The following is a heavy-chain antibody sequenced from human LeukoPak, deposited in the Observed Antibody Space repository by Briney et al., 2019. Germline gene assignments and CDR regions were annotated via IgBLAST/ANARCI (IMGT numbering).Heavy chain of an antibody. CDR1: EFSFSDSW. CDR3: ARGAGIAAAGTLLGY. Sequence: GGSLRLSCAASEFSFSDSWMTWVRKAPGKGLEWVASIKYDGREIQYVDSVKGRFTISRDNAKNTLYLQMNSLRAEDTAVYYCARGAGIAAAGTLLGYWGQGTLVTVSS. J-gene: IGHJ4*02. D-gene: IGHD6-13*01. CDR2: IKYDGREI. V-gene: IGHV3-7*01.